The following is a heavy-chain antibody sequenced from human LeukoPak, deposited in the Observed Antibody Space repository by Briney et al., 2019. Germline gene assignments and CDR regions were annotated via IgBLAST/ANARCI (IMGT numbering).Heavy chain of an antibody. V-gene: IGHV3-15*01. J-gene: IGHJ4*02. Sequence: KSGGSLRLSCAASGFTFSSYSMNWVRQAPGKGLEWVGRIKSKTDGGTTDYAAPVRGRFTISRDDSGNTLYLQMNSLKTEDTAVYYCTMYRTGTTYWGQGTLVTVSS. CDR1: GFTFSSYS. D-gene: IGHD1-7*01. CDR3: TMYRTGTTY. CDR2: IKSKTDGGTT.